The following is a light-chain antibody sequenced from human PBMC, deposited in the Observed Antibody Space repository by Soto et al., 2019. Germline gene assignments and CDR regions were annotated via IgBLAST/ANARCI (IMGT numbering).Light chain of an antibody. CDR1: SSDVGAHNF. CDR3: SSYAGSNNYV. CDR2: EVS. Sequence: QSVLTQPPSASGSPGQSVTISCTGTSSDVGAHNFVSWHQKHPGKAPKLMVYEVSKRPSGVPDRFSGSKSGNTASLTVSGLQAEDEADYYCSSYAGSNNYVFGTGTKVTVL. J-gene: IGLJ1*01. V-gene: IGLV2-8*01.